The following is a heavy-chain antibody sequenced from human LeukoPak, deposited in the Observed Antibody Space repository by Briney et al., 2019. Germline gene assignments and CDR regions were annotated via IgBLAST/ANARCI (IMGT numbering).Heavy chain of an antibody. CDR1: GLTFSSSW. V-gene: IGHV3-7*01. J-gene: IGHJ6*02. CDR2: IKPDGSEK. Sequence: GGSLRLSCAASGLTFSSSWMSWVRQAPGKGLEWVANIKPDGSEKFYVDSVKGRFTISRDNAKNSLYLQMNSLRAEDTVVYYCAREDYDILTGYFSLYYYYGMDVWGQGTTVTVSS. CDR3: AREDYDILTGYFSLYYYYGMDV. D-gene: IGHD3-9*01.